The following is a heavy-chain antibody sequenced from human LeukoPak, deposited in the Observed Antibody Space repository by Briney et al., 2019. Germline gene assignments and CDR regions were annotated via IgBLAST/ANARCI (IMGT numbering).Heavy chain of an antibody. V-gene: IGHV3-23*01. CDR1: GFSFSNYA. Sequence: PGGSLRLSCAASGFSFSNYAMSWVRQAPGKGLEWVSGLSGNGERTHYADSVKGRFTIFRDNSKNTLYLQMNSLRAEDTALYFCAKRDYYDSSGYSPLFDNWGQGILVTVSS. D-gene: IGHD3-22*01. CDR3: AKRDYYDSSGYSPLFDN. CDR2: LSGNGERT. J-gene: IGHJ4*02.